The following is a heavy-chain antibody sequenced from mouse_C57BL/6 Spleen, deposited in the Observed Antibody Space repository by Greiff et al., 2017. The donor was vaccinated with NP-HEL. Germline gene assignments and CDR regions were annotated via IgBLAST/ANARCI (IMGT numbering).Heavy chain of an antibody. CDR3: ASTSGYDEEYYYAMDY. J-gene: IGHJ4*01. CDR1: GYTFTSYW. V-gene: IGHV1-72*01. CDR2: IDPNSGGT. D-gene: IGHD2-2*01. Sequence: VQLQQPGAELVKPGASVKLSCKASGYTFTSYWMHWVKQRPGRGLEWIGRIDPNSGGTKYNEKFKSKATLTVDKPSSTAYMQLSSLTSEDSAVYYCASTSGYDEEYYYAMDYWGQGTSVTVSS.